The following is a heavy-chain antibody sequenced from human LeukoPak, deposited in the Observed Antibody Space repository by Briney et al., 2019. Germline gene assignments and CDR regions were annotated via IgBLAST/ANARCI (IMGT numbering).Heavy chain of an antibody. CDR3: ARIGGSDAFDI. Sequence: KSGGSLRLSCAASGFTVSDYYVSWIRQAPRKGLEWVSYISSSGSTIYYADSVKGRFTIPRDNAKNSLYLQMNSLRAEDTAVYYCARIGGSDAFDIWGQGTMVIVSS. J-gene: IGHJ3*02. CDR2: ISSSGSTI. CDR1: GFTVSDYY. D-gene: IGHD3-22*01. V-gene: IGHV3-11*01.